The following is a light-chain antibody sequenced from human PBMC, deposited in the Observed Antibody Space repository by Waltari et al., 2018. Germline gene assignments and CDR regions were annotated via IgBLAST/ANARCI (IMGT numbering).Light chain of an antibody. V-gene: IGLV3-21*04. CDR2: YDS. Sequence: SYVLTQPPSVSVAPGKTASINCGGNNIESKSVHWYQQKPGQAPILVISYDSARPSGIPERFSGSNSGNTATLTISRVEAGDEADYYCQVWDANTDPGVFGTGTEVTVL. CDR1: NIESKS. CDR3: QVWDANTDPGV. J-gene: IGLJ1*01.